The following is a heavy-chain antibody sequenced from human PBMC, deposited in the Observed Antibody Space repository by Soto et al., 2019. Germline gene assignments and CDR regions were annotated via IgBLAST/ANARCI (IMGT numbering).Heavy chain of an antibody. CDR3: AKDRMGSPSMSYMDV. CDR2: ISGSGGST. CDR1: GFTFSSYA. Sequence: GGSLRLSCAASGFTFSSYAMSWVRQAPGKGLEWVSAISGSGGSTYYADSVKGRFTISRDNSKNTLYLQMNSLRAEDTAVYYCAKDRMGSPSMSYMDVWGKGTTVTVSS. V-gene: IGHV3-23*01. J-gene: IGHJ6*03. D-gene: IGHD3-22*01.